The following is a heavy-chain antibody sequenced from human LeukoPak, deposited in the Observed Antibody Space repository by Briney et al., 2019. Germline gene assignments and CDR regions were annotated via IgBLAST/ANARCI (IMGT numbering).Heavy chain of an antibody. CDR2: IYYSGST. Sequence: SETLSLTCTVSGGSISSYYWSWLRQTPGKGMEWIGYIYYSGSTNYNPSLKSRVTISVDTSKNQFSLKLSSVTAADTAVYYCARDDQDAFDIWGQGTMVTVSS. D-gene: IGHD2-2*01. V-gene: IGHV4-59*01. CDR3: ARDDQDAFDI. CDR1: GGSISSYY. J-gene: IGHJ3*02.